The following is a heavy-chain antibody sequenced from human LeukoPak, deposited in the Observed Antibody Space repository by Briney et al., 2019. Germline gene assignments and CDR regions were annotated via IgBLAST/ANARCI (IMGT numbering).Heavy chain of an antibody. CDR2: ISYDGSNK. J-gene: IGHJ6*02. Sequence: GGSLRLSCAASGFTFSSYGMHWVRQAPGKGLEWVAVISYDGSNKYYADSVKGRFTVSRDNSKNTLYLQMNSLRAEDTVVYYCAKDYGDQSYYYYGMDVWGQGTTVTVSS. CDR3: AKDYGDQSYYYYGMDV. D-gene: IGHD4-17*01. V-gene: IGHV3-30*18. CDR1: GFTFSSYG.